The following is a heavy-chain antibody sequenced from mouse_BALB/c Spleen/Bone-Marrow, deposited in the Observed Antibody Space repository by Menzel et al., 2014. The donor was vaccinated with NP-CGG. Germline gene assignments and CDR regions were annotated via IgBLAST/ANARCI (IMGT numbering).Heavy chain of an antibody. CDR1: GFTFSSFG. J-gene: IGHJ2*01. CDR3: ARSGSSSGYFDY. D-gene: IGHD1-1*01. V-gene: IGHV5-17*02. CDR2: ISSGSSTI. Sequence: EVKLQESGGGLVQPGGSRKLSCAASGFTFSSFGMHWVRQAPEKGLEWVAYISSGSSTIYYADTVMSRFTISRDNPKNTLFLQMTSLRSEDTAMYYCARSGSSSGYFDYWGQGTTLTVSS.